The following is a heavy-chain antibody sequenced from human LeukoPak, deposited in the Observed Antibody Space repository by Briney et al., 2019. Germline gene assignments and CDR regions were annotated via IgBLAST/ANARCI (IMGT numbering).Heavy chain of an antibody. J-gene: IGHJ4*02. CDR2: ISSDSGAI. CDR1: GFTFSSYT. CDR3: ARELAY. Sequence: GGSLRLSCAASGFTFSSYTMNWVRQAPGKGLEWVSYISSDSGAIYYADSVKGRFTISRDNAQKSLYLQMNGLRAEDTAVYYCARELAYWGQGALVTVSS. V-gene: IGHV3-48*01.